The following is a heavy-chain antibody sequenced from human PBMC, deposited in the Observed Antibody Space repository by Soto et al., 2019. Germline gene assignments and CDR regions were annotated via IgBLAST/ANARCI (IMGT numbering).Heavy chain of an antibody. J-gene: IGHJ4*02. Sequence: SETLSLTCTVSGGSISSGDYYWSWIRQPPGKGLERIGYIYYSGSTNYNPSLKSRVTISVDTSKNQFSLKLSSVTAADTAVYYCARDPGIAAAGVFDYWGQGTLVTVSS. D-gene: IGHD6-13*01. CDR2: IYYSGST. V-gene: IGHV4-61*08. CDR1: GGSISSGDYY. CDR3: ARDPGIAAAGVFDY.